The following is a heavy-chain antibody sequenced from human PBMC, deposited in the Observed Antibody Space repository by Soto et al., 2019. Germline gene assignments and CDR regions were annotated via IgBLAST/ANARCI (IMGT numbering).Heavy chain of an antibody. V-gene: IGHV3-23*01. CDR3: AKGDTTMITDYYAMDV. CDR2: ISGSGGSE. Sequence: GGSLRLSCEFSGLTFTSYAITWVRQAPGKGLEWVSAISGSGGSEFYADSVKGRFTISRDNSKNTLYLQMKSLRAEDTALYYCAKGDTTMITDYYAMDVWGQGTTVTVSS. D-gene: IGHD5-18*01. CDR1: GLTFTSYA. J-gene: IGHJ6*02.